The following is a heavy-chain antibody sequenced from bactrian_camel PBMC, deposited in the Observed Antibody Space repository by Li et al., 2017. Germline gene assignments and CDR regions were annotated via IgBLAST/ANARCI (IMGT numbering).Heavy chain of an antibody. D-gene: IGHD3*01. V-gene: IGHV3S1*01. J-gene: IGHJ4*01. CDR3: AATLRKCLSAPSPGIYNQ. Sequence: VQLVESGGGSVQAGWSLRLSCATVAQTTTSLCMAWFRQVPGEEREWVANIPGARTGLIGAHYADSVKGRFTISQDDDKNTLYLQMNSLKPDDTAMYYCAATLRKCLSAPSPGIYNQWGQGTQVTVS. CDR1: AQTTTSLC. CDR2: IPGARTGLIGA.